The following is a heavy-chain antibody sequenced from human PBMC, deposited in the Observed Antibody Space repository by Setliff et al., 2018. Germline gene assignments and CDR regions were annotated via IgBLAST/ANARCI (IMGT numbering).Heavy chain of an antibody. J-gene: IGHJ5*02. CDR1: GGSIRSGSYY. CDR2: IYTSGST. D-gene: IGHD6-13*01. CDR3: AREGYSSLIGWFDP. Sequence: LSLTCTVSGGSIRSGSYYWSWIRQPAGKGLEWIGRIYTSGSTNYKPSLKSRVTISVDTSENQFSLKLSSVTAADTAVYYCAREGYSSLIGWFDPWGQGTLVTVSS. V-gene: IGHV4-61*02.